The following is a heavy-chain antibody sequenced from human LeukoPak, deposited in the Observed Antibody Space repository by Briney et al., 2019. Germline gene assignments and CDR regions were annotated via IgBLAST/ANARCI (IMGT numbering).Heavy chain of an antibody. V-gene: IGHV3-33*01. CDR3: ARGPHQYYYYYGMDV. CDR2: IWYDGSNK. Sequence: PGRSLRLSCAGSGFTFSSYGMHWVRQAPGKGLEWVAVIWYDGSNKYYADSVKGRFTISRDNSKNTLYLQMNSLRAEDTAVYYCARGPHQYYYYYGMDVWGQGTTVTVSS. D-gene: IGHD2-2*01. J-gene: IGHJ6*02. CDR1: GFTFSSYG.